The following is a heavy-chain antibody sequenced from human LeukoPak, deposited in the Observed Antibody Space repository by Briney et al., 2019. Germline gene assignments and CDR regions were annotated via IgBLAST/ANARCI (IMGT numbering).Heavy chain of an antibody. Sequence: ASVKVSCKASGYTFTSYGISWVRQAPGQGLEWMGWISAYNGNTNYAQKLQGRVTMTTDTSTSTAYMELRSLRSDDTAVYYCARGYYDSSGYLIDAFDIWGQGTMVTVSS. V-gene: IGHV1-18*01. CDR1: GYTFTSYG. CDR2: ISAYNGNT. CDR3: ARGYYDSSGYLIDAFDI. D-gene: IGHD3-22*01. J-gene: IGHJ3*02.